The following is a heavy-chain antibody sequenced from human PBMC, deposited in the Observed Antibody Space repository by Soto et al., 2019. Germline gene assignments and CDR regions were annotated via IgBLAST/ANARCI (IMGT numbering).Heavy chain of an antibody. D-gene: IGHD4-17*01. V-gene: IGHV3-13*01. CDR1: GLTVCSYD. CDR3: ARRYPYGDSPYYYYGMDV. Sequence: GGSTRLSCAASGLTVCSYDMHWVRQETGKGLEWVSAIGTAGDTYYPGSVKGRFTISRENAKNSLYLQMNSLRAEDTAVYYCARRYPYGDSPYYYYGMDVWGQGTTVTVSS. J-gene: IGHJ6*02. CDR2: IGTAGDT.